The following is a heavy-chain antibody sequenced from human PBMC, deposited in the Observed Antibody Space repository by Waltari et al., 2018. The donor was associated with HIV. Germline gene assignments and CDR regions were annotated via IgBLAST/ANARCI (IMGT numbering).Heavy chain of an antibody. Sequence: QVQLQESGPGLVKPSQTLSLTCTVSGGSISSGSYYWSWIRQPAGKGLEWIGRIYTSGSTNYNPSLKSPVTISVDTSKNQFSLKLSSVTAADTAVYYCARRGIQLWFYAFDIWGQGTMVTVSS. J-gene: IGHJ3*02. D-gene: IGHD5-18*01. V-gene: IGHV4-61*02. CDR3: ARRGIQLWFYAFDI. CDR1: GGSISSGSYY. CDR2: IYTSGST.